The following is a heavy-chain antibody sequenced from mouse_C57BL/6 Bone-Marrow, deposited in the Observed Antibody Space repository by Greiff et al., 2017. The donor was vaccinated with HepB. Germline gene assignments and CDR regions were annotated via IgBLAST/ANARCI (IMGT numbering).Heavy chain of an antibody. CDR2: IDPENGDT. V-gene: IGHV14-4*01. J-gene: IGHJ2*01. CDR1: GFNIKDDY. Sequence: VQLQQSGAELVRPGASVKLSCTASGFNIKDDYMHWVKQRPEQGLEWIGWIDPENGDTEYASKFQGKATITADTSSNPAYLQLSSLTSEDTAVYYCTTGGSSSFDYWGQGTTLTVSS. CDR3: TTGGSSSFDY. D-gene: IGHD1-1*01.